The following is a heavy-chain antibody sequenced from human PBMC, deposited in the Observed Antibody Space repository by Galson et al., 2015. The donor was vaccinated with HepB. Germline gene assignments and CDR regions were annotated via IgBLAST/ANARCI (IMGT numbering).Heavy chain of an antibody. Sequence: SLRLSCAASGFIFSNYWMHGVRQTPGTGPVWISRINTDGTFLSYADSVKGRFPLSRDNAKHTLSPHMTSLRAEDTAVYFCARVARYCGGASCYGWFDPWGQGTQVTVSS. CDR3: ARVARYCGGASCYGWFDP. D-gene: IGHD2-2*01. CDR1: GFIFSNYW. J-gene: IGHJ5*02. CDR2: INTDGTFL. V-gene: IGHV3-74*01.